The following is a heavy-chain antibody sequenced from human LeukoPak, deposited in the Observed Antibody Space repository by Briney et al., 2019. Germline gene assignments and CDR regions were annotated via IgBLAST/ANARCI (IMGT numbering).Heavy chain of an antibody. CDR1: GFSFSFYG. V-gene: IGHV3-33*01. CDR2: IWNDGSLK. Sequence: PGGSLRLSCATSGFSFSFYGMQWVRQAPGKGLEWVAVIWNDGSLKYYGDSVKGRFTVSKDNSRKTVNLQMDSLRAEDTAIYYCTRWGAGGLTLDYWGQGVLVTVSS. D-gene: IGHD3-16*01. CDR3: TRWGAGGLTLDY. J-gene: IGHJ4*02.